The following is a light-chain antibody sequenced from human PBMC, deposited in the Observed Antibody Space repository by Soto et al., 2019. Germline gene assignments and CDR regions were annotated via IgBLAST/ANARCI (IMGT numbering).Light chain of an antibody. Sequence: QSVLTQPRSVSGSPGQSVTISCTGTSSDVGNYNYVSWYQHHPGKAPKLMIYDVSMRPSGVPDRFSGSKSGNTASLTISGLQAEDEADYYCCSYAGSYTWVFGGGTQLTVL. CDR1: SSDVGNYNY. V-gene: IGLV2-11*01. J-gene: IGLJ3*02. CDR3: CSYAGSYTWV. CDR2: DVS.